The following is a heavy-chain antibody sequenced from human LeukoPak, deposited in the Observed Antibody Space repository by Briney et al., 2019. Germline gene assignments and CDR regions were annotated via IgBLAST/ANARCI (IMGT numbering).Heavy chain of an antibody. J-gene: IGHJ4*02. V-gene: IGHV3-21*01. CDR3: ARDGGAKLFDY. D-gene: IGHD4-23*01. CDR1: GFTFSTHS. Sequence: PGGSLRLSCAASGFTFSTHSMNWVRQAPGKGLEWVSSISTSSSYIYYADSLKGRFTISRDNAKNSLYLQMNSLRAEDTAVYYCARDGGAKLFDYWGQGTLVTVSS. CDR2: ISTSSSYI.